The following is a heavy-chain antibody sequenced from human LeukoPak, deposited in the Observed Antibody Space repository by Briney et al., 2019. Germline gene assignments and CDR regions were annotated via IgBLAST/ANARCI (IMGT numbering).Heavy chain of an antibody. Sequence: GGSLRLSCAASGFTFSSYWMSWVRQAPGKGLEWVANIKQDGSEKYYVDSVKGRLTISRDNAKNSLYLQMNSLRAEDTAVYYCARTLMVRDPDAFDIWGQGTMVTVSS. J-gene: IGHJ3*02. CDR3: ARTLMVRDPDAFDI. D-gene: IGHD3-10*01. V-gene: IGHV3-7*01. CDR2: IKQDGSEK. CDR1: GFTFSSYW.